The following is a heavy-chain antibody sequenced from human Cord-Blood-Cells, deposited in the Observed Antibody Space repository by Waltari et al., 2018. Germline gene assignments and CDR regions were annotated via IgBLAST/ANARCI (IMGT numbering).Heavy chain of an antibody. CDR3: SRGEYYYDSSGYYPFDY. V-gene: IGHV1-69*19. J-gene: IGHJ4*02. D-gene: IGHD3-22*01. CDR2: IIPYFCTA. Sequence: QVQLVQSGAEVKKPGSSVKVSCKASGGTFSSYAISWVRQATGQGREWMGGIIPYFCTANDARKFQGRVTITAAESTSTAYMEWSSLISYDTAVYYCSRGEYYYDSSGYYPFDYWGQGTLVTVSS. CDR1: GGTFSSYA.